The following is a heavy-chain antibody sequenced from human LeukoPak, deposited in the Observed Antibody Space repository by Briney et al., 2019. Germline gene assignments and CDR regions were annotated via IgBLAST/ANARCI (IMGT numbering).Heavy chain of an antibody. D-gene: IGHD4-17*01. J-gene: IGHJ5*02. V-gene: IGHV4-34*01. Sequence: SETLSLTCAVYGGSFSGYYWSWIRQPPGKGLEWIGEINHSGSTNYNPSLKSRVTISVDTSKNQFSLKLSSVTAADTAVYYCARVGRVIPWDGYGDYVSPWGQGTLVTVSS. CDR3: ARVGRVIPWDGYGDYVSP. CDR1: GGSFSGYY. CDR2: INHSGST.